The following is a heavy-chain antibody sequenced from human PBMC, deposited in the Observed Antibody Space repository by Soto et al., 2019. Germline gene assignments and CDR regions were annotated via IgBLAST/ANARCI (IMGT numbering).Heavy chain of an antibody. D-gene: IGHD4-17*01. J-gene: IGHJ3*02. CDR3: TRDLDYGGNSETFEI. V-gene: IGHV5-51*01. CDR2: IYPSNSGT. CDR1: GYSFNNYW. Sequence: PGESLKISCKVSGYSFNNYWIAWVRQRPGKGLEWMGIIYPSNSGTKYSPSFQGQVTISADESISTAYLQWSSLKASDTAMYYCTRDLDYGGNSETFEIWGQGTMVTVSS.